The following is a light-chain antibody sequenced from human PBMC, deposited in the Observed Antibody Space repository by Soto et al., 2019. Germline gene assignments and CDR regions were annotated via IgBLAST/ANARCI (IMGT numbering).Light chain of an antibody. V-gene: IGLV2-23*01. CDR2: EGS. J-gene: IGLJ1*01. CDR1: SSDVGTYNL. CDR3: CSYAGSSTYV. Sequence: QSALTQPASVSGSPGQSITISCTGTSSDVGTYNLVSWYQHHPGKAPKLMIYEGSKRPSGVSNRFSGSKSGNTASLTISGLQAEDEADYYCCSYAGSSTYVFGTGTKL.